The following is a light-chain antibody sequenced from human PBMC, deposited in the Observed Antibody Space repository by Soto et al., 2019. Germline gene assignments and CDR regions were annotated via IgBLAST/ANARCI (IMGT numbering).Light chain of an antibody. CDR3: CSYAGSYV. Sequence: QSVLTQPRSVSGSPGQSVTISCTGTSSDVGGYNYVSWYQQHPGKAPKLMIYDVSKRPSGVPDRFSGSKSGNTASLTISGLQAEDEADYYCCSYAGSYVFGPGTKATVL. CDR1: SSDVGGYNY. CDR2: DVS. J-gene: IGLJ1*01. V-gene: IGLV2-11*01.